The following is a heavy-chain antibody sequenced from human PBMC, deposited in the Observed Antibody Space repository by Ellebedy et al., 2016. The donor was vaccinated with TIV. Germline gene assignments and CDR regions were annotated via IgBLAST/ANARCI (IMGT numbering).Heavy chain of an antibody. CDR1: GGSIGTYY. V-gene: IGHV4-59*01. CDR2: FYYSRST. D-gene: IGHD3-10*01. CDR3: ARDTTDYYYGSGSYYKWFDP. Sequence: MPSETLSLTCTVSGGSIGTYYWSWIRQPPGKGLEWIWYFYYSRSTNYIPSLKSRVTISVDTSKNQFSLKLSSVTPADTAVYYCARDTTDYYYGSGSYYKWFDPWGQGTLVTVSS. J-gene: IGHJ5*02.